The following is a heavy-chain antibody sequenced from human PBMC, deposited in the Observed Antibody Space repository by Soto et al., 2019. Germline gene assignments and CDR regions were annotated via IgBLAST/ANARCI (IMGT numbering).Heavy chain of an antibody. J-gene: IGHJ6*02. Sequence: QITLKESGPTLVKPTQPLTLTCTFSGFSLSTGGMGVGSIRQPPGKALEWLALIYWDGDRRYSPSLMNRLPSAKDTSKNXVXLXMXXMDPVDTATYYCVHSRCGGDCLQSYSSHYYYGMDIWGQGTTVTFSS. CDR1: GFSLSTGGMG. V-gene: IGHV2-5*02. CDR3: VHSRCGGDCLQSYSSHYYYGMDI. CDR2: IYWDGDR. D-gene: IGHD2-21*02.